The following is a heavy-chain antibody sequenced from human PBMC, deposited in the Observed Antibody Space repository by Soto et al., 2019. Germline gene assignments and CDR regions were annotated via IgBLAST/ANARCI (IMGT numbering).Heavy chain of an antibody. CDR2: ISGSGGST. J-gene: IGHJ4*02. D-gene: IGHD1-1*01. CDR3: AKAKGGIPAWKDYFDY. Sequence: EVQLLESGGGLVQPGGSLRLSCAASGFTFSSYAMSWVRQAPGQGLEWVSAISGSGGSTYYADSVKGRFTISIDNSKNTLYLQMDSLRAEDTAVYYCAKAKGGIPAWKDYFDYWGQGTLATVSS. CDR1: GFTFSSYA. V-gene: IGHV3-23*01.